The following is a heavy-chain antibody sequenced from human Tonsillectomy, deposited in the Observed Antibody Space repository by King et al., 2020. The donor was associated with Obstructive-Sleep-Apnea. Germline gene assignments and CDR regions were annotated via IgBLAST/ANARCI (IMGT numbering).Heavy chain of an antibody. CDR2: FYPGDSDT. CDR3: ARRGEPHFQDSFDL. D-gene: IGHD1-26*01. J-gene: IGHJ3*01. CDR1: GYNFNKYW. Sequence: QLVQSGAELEKPGPSLKISCKASGYNFNKYWIAWVRHMPGKGLEWMGSFYPGDSDTRYSRSFQGQVTISGDKSINTAYLSWGSLQSSDTAIYFCARRGEPHFQDSFDLWGQGTLVTVSS. V-gene: IGHV5-51*01.